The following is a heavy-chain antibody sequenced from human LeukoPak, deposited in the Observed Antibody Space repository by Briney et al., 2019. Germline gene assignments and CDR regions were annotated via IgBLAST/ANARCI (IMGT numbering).Heavy chain of an antibody. D-gene: IGHD5-24*01. Sequence: ASVKVSCKASGYTFTSYYMHWVRQAPGQGLEGMGIINPSGGSTSYAQKFQGRVTITADKSKNTAYMELSRLRSEDTAVYYCPTDRDGYMFYFDYWGQGTLVTVSS. CDR2: INPSGGST. CDR1: GYTFTSYY. CDR3: PTDRDGYMFYFDY. J-gene: IGHJ4*02. V-gene: IGHV1-46*01.